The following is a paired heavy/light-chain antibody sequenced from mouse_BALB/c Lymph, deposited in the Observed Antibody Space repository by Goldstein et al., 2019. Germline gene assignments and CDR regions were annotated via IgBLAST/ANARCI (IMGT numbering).Heavy chain of an antibody. CDR2: INPNNGGA. CDR1: GYTFTDYN. J-gene: IGHJ4*01. Sequence: EVLLQQSGPELVKPGASVKIPCKASGYTFTDYNMDWVRQSHGKSLEWIGDINPNNGGAIYNQKFKGKATLTVDKSSSTAYMDLRSLTSEDTAVYYCVKRGGIYYDYGDSGMDYWGQGTSVTVSS. CDR3: VKRGGIYYDYGDSGMDY. D-gene: IGHD2-4*01. V-gene: IGHV1-18*01.
Light chain of an antibody. CDR3: QQRSSYPYT. Sequence: QIVLTQSPAILSASPGEKVTITCSASSSVSYMHWFQQRPGTSPKVWIYSTSNLASGVPARFSGSGSGTSYSLTICRMEAEDAATYYCQQRSSYPYTFGGGTKLEIK. V-gene: IGKV4-57*01. J-gene: IGKJ2*01. CDR2: STS. CDR1: SSVSY.